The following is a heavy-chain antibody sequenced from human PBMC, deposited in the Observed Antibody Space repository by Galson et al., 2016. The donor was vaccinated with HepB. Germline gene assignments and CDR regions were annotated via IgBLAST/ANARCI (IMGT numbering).Heavy chain of an antibody. D-gene: IGHD3-3*01. V-gene: IGHV3-21*01. Sequence: SLRLSCAASGFTFSSYSMNWVRQAPGKGLEWVSSISSSSSYICYADSVKGRFTISRDNAKNSLYLQMNSLRAEDTAVYYCARADFWMGAHYYGMDVWGQGTTVTVSS. J-gene: IGHJ6*02. CDR3: ARADFWMGAHYYGMDV. CDR1: GFTFSSYS. CDR2: ISSSSSYI.